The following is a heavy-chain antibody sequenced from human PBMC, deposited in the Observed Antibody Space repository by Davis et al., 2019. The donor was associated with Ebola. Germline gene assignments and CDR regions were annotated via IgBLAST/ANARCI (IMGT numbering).Heavy chain of an antibody. CDR1: GYTFANYR. J-gene: IGHJ4*02. CDR3: ARGVGGTRGSYYVDN. D-gene: IGHD1-26*01. CDR2: VSTYSGHT. V-gene: IGHV1-18*01. Sequence: ASVKVSCKASGYTFANYRISWVRQAPGQGLEWMGWVSTYSGHTNFAQNVQGRVTMTTDTSTGTAYMELSSLTSEDTAVYYCARGVGGTRGSYYVDNWGQGTLVTVSS.